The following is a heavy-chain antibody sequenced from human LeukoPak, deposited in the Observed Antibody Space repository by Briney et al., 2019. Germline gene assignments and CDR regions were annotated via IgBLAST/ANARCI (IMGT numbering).Heavy chain of an antibody. CDR3: ARRLPPWSFYDSSGYPDSNFDY. V-gene: IGHV4-39*01. CDR2: IYYSGST. J-gene: IGHJ4*02. D-gene: IGHD3-22*01. Sequence: ASETLSLTCTVSGGSMSSYYWGWIRQPPGKGLEWIGSIYYSGSTYYNPSLKSRVTISVDTSKNQFSLKLSSVTAADTAVYYCARRLPPWSFYDSSGYPDSNFDYWGQGTLVTVAS. CDR1: GGSMSSYY.